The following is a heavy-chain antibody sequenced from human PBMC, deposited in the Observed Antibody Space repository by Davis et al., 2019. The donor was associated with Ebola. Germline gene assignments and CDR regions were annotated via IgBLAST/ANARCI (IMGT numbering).Heavy chain of an antibody. J-gene: IGHJ2*01. CDR2: IYWKGGNT. Sequence: SLKISCAASGFTFDDYAMHWVRQAPGKGLEWVSGIYWKGGNTVYADSVKGRFTISWDNAKNSLFLQMNSLRTEDTAFYYCSRSIVVAPLGYFDLWGRGTLVTVSS. D-gene: IGHD3-22*01. V-gene: IGHV3-9*01. CDR1: GFTFDDYA. CDR3: SRSIVVAPLGYFDL.